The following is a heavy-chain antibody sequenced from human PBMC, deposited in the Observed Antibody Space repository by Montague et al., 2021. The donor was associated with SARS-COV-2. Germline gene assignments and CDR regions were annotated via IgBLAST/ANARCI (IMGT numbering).Heavy chain of an antibody. CDR3: ARVGRQQLVRLSGMDV. CDR2: IYYSGST. D-gene: IGHD6-13*01. CDR1: GGSISSSSYY. Sequence: SETLSLTCTVSGGSISSSSYYWVWPRQPPGKGLEWIGSIYYSGSTYYNPSLKSRVTISVDTSKNQFSLKLSSVTAADTALYYCARVGRQQLVRLSGMDVWGQGTTVTVSS. J-gene: IGHJ6*02. V-gene: IGHV4-39*07.